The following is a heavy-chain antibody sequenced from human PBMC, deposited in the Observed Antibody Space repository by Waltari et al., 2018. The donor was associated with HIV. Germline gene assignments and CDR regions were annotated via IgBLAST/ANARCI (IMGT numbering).Heavy chain of an antibody. V-gene: IGHV1-2*02. CDR1: GYTFTGYY. J-gene: IGHJ3*02. Sequence: QVQLVQSGAEVKKPGASVKVSCKASGYTFTGYYMHWVRQAPGQGLEWMGWINPNSGGTNYAQKFQGRVTMTRDTSISTAYMELSRLRSDDTAVYYCARDRGEVGDYDSSGYYHAFDIWGQGTMVTVSS. CDR3: ARDRGEVGDYDSSGYYHAFDI. D-gene: IGHD3-22*01. CDR2: INPNSGGT.